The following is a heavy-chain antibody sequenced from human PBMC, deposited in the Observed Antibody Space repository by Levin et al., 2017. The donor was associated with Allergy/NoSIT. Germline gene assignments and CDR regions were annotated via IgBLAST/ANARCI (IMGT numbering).Heavy chain of an antibody. CDR3: AVTYYYGSVLGGKSYYYMDV. J-gene: IGHJ6*03. CDR2: IYYSGST. D-gene: IGHD3-10*01. CDR1: GGSVSSGSYY. V-gene: IGHV4-61*01. Sequence: SETLSLTCTVSGGSVSSGSYYWSWIRQPPGTGLEWIGYIYYSGSTNYNPSLKSRVTISVDTSKNQFSLKLSSVTAADTAVYYCAVTYYYGSVLGGKSYYYMDVWGKGTTVTVSS.